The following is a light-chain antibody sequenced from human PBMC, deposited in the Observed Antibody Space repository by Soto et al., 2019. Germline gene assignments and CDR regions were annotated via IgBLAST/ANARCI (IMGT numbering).Light chain of an antibody. J-gene: IGLJ3*02. CDR3: SSFTTMTTWV. CDR2: EIY. CDR1: SSDVGAYNY. V-gene: IGLV2-14*01. Sequence: QSALTQPASVSGSPGQSITISCTGTSSDVGAYNYVSWYQQHPGRAPKLFIYEIYYRPSGVSNRFSGSKSGNTAYLTIAGLQAEDEADYCRSSFTTMTTWVFGGGTKLTVL.